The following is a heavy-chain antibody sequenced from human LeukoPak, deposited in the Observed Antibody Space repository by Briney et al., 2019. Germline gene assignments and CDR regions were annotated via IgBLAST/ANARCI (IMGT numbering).Heavy chain of an antibody. J-gene: IGHJ4*02. D-gene: IGHD5-24*01. CDR2: IKSDGSNT. Sequence: PGGSLRLSCAASGFTFNNYYMHWVRQAPGKGLVWVSRIKSDGSNTNYADSVKGRFTISRDNAKNALYLQMNSLRAEDTALYYCARDGDDYNYFDWWGQGALVTVSS. V-gene: IGHV3-74*01. CDR1: GFTFNNYY. CDR3: ARDGDDYNYFDW.